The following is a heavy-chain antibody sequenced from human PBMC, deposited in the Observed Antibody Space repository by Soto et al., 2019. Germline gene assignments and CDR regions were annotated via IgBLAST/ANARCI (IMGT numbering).Heavy chain of an antibody. CDR2: ISGGGGT. D-gene: IGHD3-10*01. J-gene: IGHJ4*02. CDR3: IRASGVAGTGEYF. Sequence: EVQLVESGGGLVQPGGSLRLSCAASGFDFSTYWMHWVRQAPGKGLVWVSRISGGGGTTYADSVEGRFTISRDNAKNIRFLKMSSLTEGDTALYYCIRASGVAGTGEYFWGQGPLVTVSS. CDR1: GFDFSTYW. V-gene: IGHV3-74*03.